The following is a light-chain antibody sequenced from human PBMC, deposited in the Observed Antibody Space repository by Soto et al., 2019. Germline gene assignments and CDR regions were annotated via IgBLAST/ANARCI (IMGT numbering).Light chain of an antibody. CDR2: EVN. V-gene: IGLV2-8*01. CDR3: SSHGGTSPYV. Sequence: QSALTQPPSASGSPGQSVAISCTGTASDIGGYNFVSWYQQHPGKAPKLMIYEVNKRPSGVPDRFSGSTASLTVSGLQAEDEADYYCSSHGGTSPYVFGTGTKLTVL. J-gene: IGLJ1*01. CDR1: ASDIGGYNF.